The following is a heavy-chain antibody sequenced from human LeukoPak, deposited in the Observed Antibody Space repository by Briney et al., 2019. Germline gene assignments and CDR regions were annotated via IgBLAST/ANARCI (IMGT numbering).Heavy chain of an antibody. D-gene: IGHD4-17*01. CDR1: GGSFSGYY. CDR3: ARDWGYGDYLFDY. V-gene: IGHV4-34*01. Sequence: SETLSLTCAVYGGSFSGYYWSWIRQPPGKGLEWIGEINHSGSTNYNPSLKSRVTISVDTSKNQFSLKLSSVTAADTAVYYCARDWGYGDYLFDYWGQGTLVTVSS. J-gene: IGHJ4*02. CDR2: INHSGST.